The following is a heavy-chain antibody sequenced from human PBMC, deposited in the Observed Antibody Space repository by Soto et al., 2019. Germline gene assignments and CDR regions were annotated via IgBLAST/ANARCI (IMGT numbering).Heavy chain of an antibody. CDR3: ARRATAAAGFNYFDY. J-gene: IGHJ4*02. CDR2: IYYSGST. D-gene: IGHD6-13*01. CDR1: GGSISSSSYY. Sequence: QLQLQESGPGLVKPSETLSLTCTVSGGSISSSSYYWGWIRQPPGKGLEWIGSIYYSGSTYYNPSLKSRVTISVDTSKTQFSLKLSSVTAADTAVYYCARRATAAAGFNYFDYWGQGTLVTVSS. V-gene: IGHV4-39*01.